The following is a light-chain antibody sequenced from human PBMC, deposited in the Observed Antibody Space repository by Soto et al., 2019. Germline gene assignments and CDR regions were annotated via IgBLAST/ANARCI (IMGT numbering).Light chain of an antibody. CDR3: QHYNTLWT. CDR2: KAS. CDR1: QSISSW. V-gene: IGKV1-5*03. J-gene: IGKJ1*01. Sequence: DIQMTQSPSTLSASVGDRVTITCRASQSISSWLAWYQQKTGKAPKLLIYKASSLESGVPSRFSGSGSGTEFPLTISSLQPDYVATYYCQHYNTLWTFGQGTKVEIK.